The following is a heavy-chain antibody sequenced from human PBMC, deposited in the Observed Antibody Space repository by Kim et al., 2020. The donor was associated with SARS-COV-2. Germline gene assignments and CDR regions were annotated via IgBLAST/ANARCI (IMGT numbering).Heavy chain of an antibody. J-gene: IGHJ4*02. CDR3: ARIRNRITLVVVAADFDY. V-gene: IGHV3-7*01. Sequence: GGSLRLSCAASGFTFSSYWMSWVRQAPWKGLEWVANIKQDGSEKYYVDSVKGRFTISRDNAKNSLYLQMNSLRAEDTAVYYCARIRNRITLVVVAADFDYWGQGTLVTVSS. CDR1: GFTFSSYW. D-gene: IGHD2-15*01. CDR2: IKQDGSEK.